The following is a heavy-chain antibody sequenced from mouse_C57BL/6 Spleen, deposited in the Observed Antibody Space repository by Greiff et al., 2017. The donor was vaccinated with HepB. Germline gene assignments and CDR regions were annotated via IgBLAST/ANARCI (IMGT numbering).Heavy chain of an antibody. CDR1: GYTFTSYG. J-gene: IGHJ1*03. V-gene: IGHV1-81*01. CDR2: IYPRSGNT. CDR3: ARKRATVVATDWYFDV. Sequence: QVQLQQSGAELARPGASVKLSCKASGYTFTSYGISWVKQRTGQGLEWIGEIYPRSGNTYYNEKFKGKATLTADKSSSTAYMELRSLTSEDSAVYFCARKRATVVATDWYFDVWGTGTTVTVSS. D-gene: IGHD1-1*01.